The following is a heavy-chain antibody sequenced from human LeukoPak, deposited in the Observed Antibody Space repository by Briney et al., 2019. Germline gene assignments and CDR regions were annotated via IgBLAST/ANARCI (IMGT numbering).Heavy chain of an antibody. Sequence: SQTLSLTCTVSGGSISSGDYYWSSIRQPPGKGLEWIGYTYYSGSTYYNPSLKRRVTISVDTSKNQFSLKLSSVTAADTAVYYCARLEGYGSGSYSPNYYGMDVWGQGTTVTVSS. CDR2: TYYSGST. CDR1: GGSISSGDYY. V-gene: IGHV4-30-4*01. J-gene: IGHJ6*02. CDR3: ARLEGYGSGSYSPNYYGMDV. D-gene: IGHD3-10*01.